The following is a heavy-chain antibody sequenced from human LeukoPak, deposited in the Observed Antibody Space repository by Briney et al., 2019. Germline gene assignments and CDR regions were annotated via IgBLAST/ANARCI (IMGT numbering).Heavy chain of an antibody. Sequence: GTSLRLSCVVSGFAFSSLAMHWVRQAPGKGLEWVAFISYDGNNQYYADSVKGRFTISRDNSKNTLYLQMNNLRAEDTAIYYCARVGSRYCSGANCYDGFWGQGTLVSVSS. J-gene: IGHJ4*02. CDR2: ISYDGNNQ. CDR3: ARVGSRYCSGANCYDGF. D-gene: IGHD2-15*01. CDR1: GFAFSSLA. V-gene: IGHV3-30-3*01.